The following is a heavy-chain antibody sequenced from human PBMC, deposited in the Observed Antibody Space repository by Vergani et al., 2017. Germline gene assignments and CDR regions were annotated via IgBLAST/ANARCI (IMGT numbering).Heavy chain of an antibody. Sequence: QVQLVESAGGVVQPGGSLRLSCAASGFPFSNFGMHWIRQAPGKGLELLANIGKDGINTRYRDAVKGRFTVARDHSKDIQYLQMDSLRSEDTALYYCAKYVRDSTDGRPDSWGPGTLVIVSS. CDR2: IGKDGINT. D-gene: IGHD2-21*02. J-gene: IGHJ4*02. CDR1: GFPFSNFG. V-gene: IGHV3-30*02. CDR3: AKYVRDSTDGRPDS.